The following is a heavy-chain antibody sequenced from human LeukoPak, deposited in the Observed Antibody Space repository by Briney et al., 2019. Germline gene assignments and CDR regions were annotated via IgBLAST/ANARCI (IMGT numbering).Heavy chain of an antibody. V-gene: IGHV4-39*01. Sequence: PSETLSLTCTVSGGSISSSSYYWGWIRQPPGKGLEWIGSIYYSGSTYYNPSLKSRVTMSVDTSKNQFSLQLTSVTAADTALYFCTRRRAYESPDFWGPGALVTVSP. CDR3: TRRRAYESPDF. CDR2: IYYSGST. CDR1: GGSISSSSYY. D-gene: IGHD5-12*01. J-gene: IGHJ4*02.